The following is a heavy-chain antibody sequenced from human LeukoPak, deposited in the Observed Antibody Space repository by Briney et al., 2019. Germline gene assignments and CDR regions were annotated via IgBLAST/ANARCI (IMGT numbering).Heavy chain of an antibody. CDR1: GGSISSSS. D-gene: IGHD3-16*01. CDR3: ARASWGV. Sequence: ETLSLTCTVSGGSISSSSYYWGWIRQAPGKGLEWVSYISTTSSTIYYADSVKGRFTISRDNAKNSLYLQMNSLRAEDTAVYYCARASWGVWGQGTTVTVSS. CDR2: ISTTSSTI. V-gene: IGHV3-48*01. J-gene: IGHJ6*02.